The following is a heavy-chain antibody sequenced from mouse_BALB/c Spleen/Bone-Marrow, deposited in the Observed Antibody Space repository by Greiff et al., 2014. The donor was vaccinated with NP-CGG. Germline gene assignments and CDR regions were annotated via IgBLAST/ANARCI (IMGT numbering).Heavy chain of an antibody. CDR1: GYSITSGYS. CDR3: ARRGSIYDGYLDY. D-gene: IGHD2-3*01. Sequence: VQLKQSGPDLVKPSQSLSLTCTVTGYSITSGYSWHWIRQFPGNKLEWMGYIQYSGSTNYNPPLKSRISITRDTSKNQFFLQLNSVTTEDTATYYCARRGSIYDGYLDYWGQGTTLTVSS. V-gene: IGHV3-1*02. CDR2: IQYSGST. J-gene: IGHJ2*01.